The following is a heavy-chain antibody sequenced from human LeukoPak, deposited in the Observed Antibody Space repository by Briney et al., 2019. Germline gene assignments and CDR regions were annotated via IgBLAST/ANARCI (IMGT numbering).Heavy chain of an antibody. J-gene: IGHJ4*02. CDR3: ARVDLGGSGYFFDL. V-gene: IGHV4-59*01. CDR2: IYYSGST. Sequence: SETLSLTCTVSGGPISSYYWSWIRQPPGKGLEWIGYIYYSGSTNYNPSLKSRVTISVDTSKNQFSLKLSSVTAADTAVYYCARVDLGGSGYFFDLWGQGALVTVSS. CDR1: GGPISSYY. D-gene: IGHD3-22*01.